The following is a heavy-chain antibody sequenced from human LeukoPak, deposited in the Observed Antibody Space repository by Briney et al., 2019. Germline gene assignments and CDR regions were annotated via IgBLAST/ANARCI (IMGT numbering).Heavy chain of an antibody. V-gene: IGHV3-21*01. CDR2: ISTSSSYT. CDR3: AELGITMIGGV. J-gene: IGHJ6*04. D-gene: IGHD3-10*02. CDR1: GITFSSYT. Sequence: GGSLRLSCAASGITFSSYTMNWVRQAPGKGLEWVSFISTSSSYTYYADSVKVRFTISRDNARNSLYLQMNSLRAEDTAVYYCAELGITMIGGVWGKGTTVTISS.